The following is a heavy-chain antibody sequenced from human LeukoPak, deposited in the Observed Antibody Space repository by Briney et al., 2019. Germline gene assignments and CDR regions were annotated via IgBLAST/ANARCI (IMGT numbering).Heavy chain of an antibody. Sequence: PGGSLRLSCAASGFTFSDYYMSWIRQAPGKGLEWVSYISSSGSTIYYADSVKGRFTISRDNAKNSLYLQMNSQRAEDTAVYYCARDRGTGPPNGNWFDPWGQGTLVTVSS. J-gene: IGHJ5*02. D-gene: IGHD1-1*01. CDR1: GFTFSDYY. CDR3: ARDRGTGPPNGNWFDP. CDR2: ISSSGSTI. V-gene: IGHV3-11*01.